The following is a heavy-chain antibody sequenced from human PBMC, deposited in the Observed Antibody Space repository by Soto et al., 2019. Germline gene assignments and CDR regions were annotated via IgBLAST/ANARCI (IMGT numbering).Heavy chain of an antibody. CDR2: ISGSGGST. V-gene: IGHV3-23*01. D-gene: IGHD3-10*01. CDR3: AKDIHRDGSGSYYNDGFGILDY. J-gene: IGHJ4*02. Sequence: GGSLRLSCAASGFTFSSYAMSWVRQAPGKGLEWVSAISGSGGSTYYADSVKGRFTISRDNSKNTLYLQMNSLRAEDTAVYYCAKDIHRDGSGSYYNDGFGILDYWGQGTLVTVSS. CDR1: GFTFSSYA.